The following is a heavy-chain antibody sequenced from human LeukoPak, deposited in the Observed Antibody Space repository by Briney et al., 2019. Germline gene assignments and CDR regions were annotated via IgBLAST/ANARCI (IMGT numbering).Heavy chain of an antibody. D-gene: IGHD2-21*02. Sequence: SETLSLTCGVNGGSFSGYYWTWIRQPPGKGLEWIGEINHSGSTKYTPSLKSRVTISVDTSKDQISLKLSSVTAADTAVYYCTRGIGDWAGFDAWGQGTLVTVSS. J-gene: IGHJ5*02. V-gene: IGHV4-34*01. CDR2: INHSGST. CDR3: TRGIGDWAGFDA. CDR1: GGSFSGYY.